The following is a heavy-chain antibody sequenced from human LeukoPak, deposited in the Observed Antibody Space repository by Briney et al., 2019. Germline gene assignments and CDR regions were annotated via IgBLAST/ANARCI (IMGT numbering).Heavy chain of an antibody. D-gene: IGHD2-21*02. J-gene: IGHJ3*02. CDR2: ISGSGGST. CDR1: GFIFSSSG. V-gene: IGHV3-23*01. CDR3: ARDGVVVTTLGAFDI. Sequence: GGSLRLSCAASGFIFSSSGMSWVRQAPGKGLEWVSTISGSGGSTYYADSVKGRFTISRDNSKNTLYLQMNSLRAEDTAVYYCARDGVVVTTLGAFDIWGQGTMVTVSS.